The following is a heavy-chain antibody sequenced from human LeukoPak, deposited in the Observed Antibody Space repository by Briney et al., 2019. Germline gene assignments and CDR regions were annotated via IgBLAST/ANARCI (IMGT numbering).Heavy chain of an antibody. CDR1: GFIFSDYY. CDR3: ARSVYNWNDVDY. CDR2: ISSTLVTT. V-gene: IGHV3-11*01. J-gene: IGHJ4*02. D-gene: IGHD1-20*01. Sequence: GESLRLSCAASGFIFSDYYMSWIRQAPGKGLEWVSYISSTLVTTYYADSVKGRFTISRDNAKNSLYLQMNSLRAEDTAVYYCARSVYNWNDVDYWGQGTLVTVSS.